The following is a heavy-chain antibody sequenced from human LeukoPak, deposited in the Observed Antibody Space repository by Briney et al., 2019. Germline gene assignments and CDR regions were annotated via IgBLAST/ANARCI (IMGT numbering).Heavy chain of an antibody. J-gene: IGHJ3*02. CDR3: ARDNGDKHSDAFDI. CDR1: GYTFTGYY. D-gene: IGHD3-9*01. CDR2: INPNSGGT. Sequence: ASVKVSCKASGYTFTGYYMHWVRQAPGQGLEWMGWINPNSGGTNYAQKVQGRVTMTRDTSISTAYMELSRLRSDDTAVYYCARDNGDKHSDAFDIWGQGTMVTVSS. V-gene: IGHV1-2*02.